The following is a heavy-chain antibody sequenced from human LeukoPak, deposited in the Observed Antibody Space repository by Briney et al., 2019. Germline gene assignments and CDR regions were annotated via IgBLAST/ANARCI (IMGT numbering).Heavy chain of an antibody. Sequence: SQTLSLTCTVSGGSISGYYWSWIRQPAGKGLQWIGRIYSSGSTDHNLTFKSRVTMSVDTSKSQFSLNLTSVTAADTAVYYCARETSSYAGYYYYMDVWGRGTTVTVSS. V-gene: IGHV4-4*07. CDR2: IYSSGST. CDR1: GGSISGYY. CDR3: ARETSSYAGYYYYMDV. J-gene: IGHJ6*03. D-gene: IGHD6-6*01.